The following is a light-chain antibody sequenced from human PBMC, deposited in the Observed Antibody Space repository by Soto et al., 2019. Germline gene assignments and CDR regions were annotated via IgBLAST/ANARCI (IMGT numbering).Light chain of an antibody. CDR3: SSYTIGSPYV. CDR2: EVT. CDR1: SSDVGTYDD. Sequence: QSALTQPASVSASPGQSITISCTGTSSDVGTYDDVSWYRQHPGKAPRLLIYEVTNRPSGVSNRFSGSKSGDTASLTISGLQAEDEGDYYCSSYTIGSPYVFGSGTKLTVL. J-gene: IGLJ1*01. V-gene: IGLV2-14*01.